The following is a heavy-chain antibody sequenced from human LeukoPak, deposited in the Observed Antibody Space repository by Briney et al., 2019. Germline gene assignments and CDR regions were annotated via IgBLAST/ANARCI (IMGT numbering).Heavy chain of an antibody. Sequence: PGESLTLSCVASGFTFSSYSMNWVRHAPPKGQQWVSYINSSNGTIYYADSVEGRFTISRDNAKNSLYLQMNSLRDEDTAVYYCANILPPRGLQKDYYYYYGMDVWGQGTTVTVSS. V-gene: IGHV3-48*02. D-gene: IGHD3-3*02. CDR1: GFTFSSYS. CDR3: ANILPPRGLQKDYYYYYGMDV. CDR2: INSSNGTI. J-gene: IGHJ6*02.